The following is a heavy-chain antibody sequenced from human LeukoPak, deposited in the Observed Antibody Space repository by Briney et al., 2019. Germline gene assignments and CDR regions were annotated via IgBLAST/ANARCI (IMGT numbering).Heavy chain of an antibody. Sequence: SVKVSCKASGGTFSSYAISWVRQAPGQGLEWMGRIIPILGTANYAQKFQGRVTITADKSTSTAYMELSSLRSEDTAVYYCASPLSGSNAAFDIWGQGTMVTVSS. CDR3: ASPLSGSNAAFDI. V-gene: IGHV1-69*04. J-gene: IGHJ3*02. D-gene: IGHD1-26*01. CDR1: GGTFSSYA. CDR2: IIPILGTA.